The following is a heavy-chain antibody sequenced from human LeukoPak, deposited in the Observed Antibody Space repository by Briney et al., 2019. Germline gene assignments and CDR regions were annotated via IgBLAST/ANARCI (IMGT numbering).Heavy chain of an antibody. CDR1: GYTFTSYG. CDR3: ARSNYYDSGSYFDY. D-gene: IGHD3-10*01. V-gene: IGHV1-18*01. J-gene: IGHJ4*02. CDR2: ISAYNGNT. Sequence: ASVKVSCKASGYTFTSYGITWVRQAPGQGLEWMGWISAYNGNTNYAQKLQGRVTMTTDTSTSTAYMELRSLRSDDTAVYYCARSNYYDSGSYFDYWGQGTLVTVSS.